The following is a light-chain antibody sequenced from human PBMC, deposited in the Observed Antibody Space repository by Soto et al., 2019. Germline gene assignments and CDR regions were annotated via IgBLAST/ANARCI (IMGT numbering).Light chain of an antibody. CDR2: EVS. CDR1: SSDVGAYNY. V-gene: IGLV2-14*01. J-gene: IGLJ3*02. CDR3: YSFTGSGTWV. Sequence: QSALTQPASVSGSPGQSITISCTGTSSDVGAYNYVSWCQQHSGKAPKLIIYEVSRRPSGISDRFSGSKSGNTASLTISGLQAEDEGDYYCYSFTGSGTWVFGGGTQLTVL.